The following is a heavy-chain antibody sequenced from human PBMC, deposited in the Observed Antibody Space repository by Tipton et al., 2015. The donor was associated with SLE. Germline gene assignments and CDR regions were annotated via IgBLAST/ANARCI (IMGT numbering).Heavy chain of an antibody. D-gene: IGHD3-9*01. CDR1: GGSISSSSYY. Sequence: TLSLTCTVSGGSISSSSYYWGWIRQPPGKGLEWIGEINHSGSTNYNPSLKSRVTISVDTSKNQFSLKLSSVTAADTAVYYCARVNGILTGYHNPGSVDYWGQGTLVTVSS. CDR3: ARVNGILTGYHNPGSVDY. V-gene: IGHV4-39*07. CDR2: INHSGST. J-gene: IGHJ4*02.